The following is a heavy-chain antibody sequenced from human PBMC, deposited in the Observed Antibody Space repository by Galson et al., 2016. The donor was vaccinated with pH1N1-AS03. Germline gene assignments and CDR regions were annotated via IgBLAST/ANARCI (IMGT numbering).Heavy chain of an antibody. D-gene: IGHD6-13*01. CDR2: IAYGGAET. CDR3: ATNIEQRYTSKWYKFDH. CDR1: GFAFNAYA. J-gene: IGHJ4*02. V-gene: IGHV3-23*01. Sequence: LRLSCAASGFAFNAYALTCVRQPPGKGLEYVSSIAYGGAETFSAESVKGRFTISRDNARRSLYLQMNSLRAEDTAVYYCATNIEQRYTSKWYKFDHWGPGTLVTVSS.